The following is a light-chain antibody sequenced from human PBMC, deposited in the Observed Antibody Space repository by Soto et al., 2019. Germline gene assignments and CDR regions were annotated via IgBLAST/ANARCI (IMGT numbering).Light chain of an antibody. CDR2: WAS. V-gene: IGKV4-1*01. CDR1: QSVLYTSNNKNY. Sequence: DLVMTQSPDSLAVSLGERATINCKSSQSVLYTSNNKNYLTCYQQRPGQPPTLLISWASTRESGVPDRVSGSGSGTDFSLTIGSLQAEDVAVYYCQQYYSAPFTVGPGTKLDIK. CDR3: QQYYSAPFT. J-gene: IGKJ3*01.